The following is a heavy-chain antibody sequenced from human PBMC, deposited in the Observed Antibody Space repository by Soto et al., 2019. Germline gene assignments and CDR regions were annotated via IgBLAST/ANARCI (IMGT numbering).Heavy chain of an antibody. J-gene: IGHJ6*02. Sequence: SLKVSCNPSGFTFTSSAVQWVRQARGQRLEWIGWIVVGSGNTNYAQKFQERVTITRDMSTSTAYMELSSLRSEDTAVYYCAAAVPFLTGYYGMDVWGQGNTVTVSS. CDR3: AAAVPFLTGYYGMDV. D-gene: IGHD3-9*01. CDR1: GFTFTSSA. V-gene: IGHV1-58*01. CDR2: IVVGSGNT.